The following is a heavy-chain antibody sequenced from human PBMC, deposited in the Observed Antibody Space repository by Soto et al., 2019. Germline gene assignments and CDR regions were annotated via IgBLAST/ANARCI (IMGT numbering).Heavy chain of an antibody. V-gene: IGHV3-66*01. J-gene: IGHJ4*02. CDR2: IYSGGGT. Sequence: GGSLRLSCAASGFTVSNSYMSWVRQAPGKGLEYVSVIYSGGGTYYADSVKGRFTISRDNSKNTLYLQMNSLGAEDTAVYYCARDKDWAFDYWGQGTLVTVSS. CDR1: GFTVSNSY. CDR3: ARDKDWAFDY. D-gene: IGHD3-9*01.